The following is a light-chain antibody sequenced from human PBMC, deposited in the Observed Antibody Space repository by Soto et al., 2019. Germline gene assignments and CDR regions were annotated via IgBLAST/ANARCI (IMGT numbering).Light chain of an antibody. CDR2: GAS. CDR1: QSVSSSY. J-gene: IGKJ2*01. CDR3: QQYGSSPMYT. V-gene: IGKV3-20*01. Sequence: EIVLTQSPGTLSLSPGERATLSCRASQSVSSSYLAWYQQKPGQAPRLLIYGASSSAAGIADRFSGSGSWTAFTLTISRLEPEDFVVYYCQQYGSSPMYTFGQGTKLEIK.